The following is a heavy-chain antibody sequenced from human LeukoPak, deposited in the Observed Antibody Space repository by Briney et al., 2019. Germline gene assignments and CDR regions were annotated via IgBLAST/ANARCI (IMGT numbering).Heavy chain of an antibody. Sequence: AGGSLRLSCAASGFTFSTYWMHWVRQAPGEGQGLVSFINSDGSGTGYEDSVQGRCTVSRVNAKNTLYLQMNSLRAEDTAVYYCSYGSGREGYMDVWGKGTTVTVSS. CDR2: INSDGSGT. J-gene: IGHJ6*03. CDR3: SYGSGREGYMDV. V-gene: IGHV3-74*01. CDR1: GFTFSTYW. D-gene: IGHD3-10*01.